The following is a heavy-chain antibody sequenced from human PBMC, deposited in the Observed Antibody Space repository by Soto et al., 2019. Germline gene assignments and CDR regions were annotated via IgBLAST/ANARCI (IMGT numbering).Heavy chain of an antibody. V-gene: IGHV4-61*01. D-gene: IGHD6-6*01. CDR1: GGSVSSGSYY. Sequence: SETLSLTCTVSGGSVSSGSYYWSWIRQPPGKGLEWIGYIYYSGSTNYNPSLKSRVTISVDTSKNQFSLKLSSVTAADTAVYYCARVRLGYSRSSGKWLDPWGQGTLVTVSS. CDR3: ARVRLGYSRSSGKWLDP. CDR2: IYYSGST. J-gene: IGHJ5*02.